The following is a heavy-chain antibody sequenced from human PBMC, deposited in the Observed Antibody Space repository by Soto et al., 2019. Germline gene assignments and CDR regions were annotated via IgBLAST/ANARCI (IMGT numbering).Heavy chain of an antibody. CDR2: ISGSGGST. J-gene: IGHJ6*02. D-gene: IGHD2-2*03. CDR3: AKGLVDIVVVPAAICGMDV. Sequence: PGGSLRLSCAASGLTFSSYAMSWVRQAPGKGLEWVSAISGSGGSTYYADSVKGRFTISRDNSKNTLYLQMNSLRAEDTAVYYSAKGLVDIVVVPAAICGMDVWGQGTTVTVSS. V-gene: IGHV3-23*01. CDR1: GLTFSSYA.